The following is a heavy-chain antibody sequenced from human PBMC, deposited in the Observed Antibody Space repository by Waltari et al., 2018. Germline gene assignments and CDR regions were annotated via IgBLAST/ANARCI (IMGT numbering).Heavy chain of an antibody. D-gene: IGHD3-9*01. CDR1: GGSTHSGGYY. CDR2: IYYSGST. CDR3: ARANYDILTGYYTP. V-gene: IGHV4-31*03. Sequence: QVQLQESGPGLVKPSQTQSLTCTVTGGSTHSGGYYWSWIRQHPGKGLEWIVYIYYSGSTYYNPSLKSRVTISVDTSKNQFSLKLSSVTAADTAVYYCARANYDILTGYYTPWGQGTLVTVSS. J-gene: IGHJ5*02.